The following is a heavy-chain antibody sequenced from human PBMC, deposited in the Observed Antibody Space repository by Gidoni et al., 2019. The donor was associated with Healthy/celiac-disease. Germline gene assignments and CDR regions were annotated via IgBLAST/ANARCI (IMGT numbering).Heavy chain of an antibody. J-gene: IGHJ3*02. CDR3: AKDGYCSSTSCYGSEDAFDI. CDR1: GFNFRSYA. CDR2: IRGSGGST. Sequence: EVQLVESGGGLVQPGGSLRLSCAASGFNFRSYALSGVRQAPGKGLEWVSAIRGSGGSTYYEDSVKSRFTIARDNSKNTLYLQMNSLRAGDTAVYYCAKDGYCSSTSCYGSEDAFDIWGQGTMVTVSS. V-gene: IGHV3-23*04. D-gene: IGHD2-2*03.